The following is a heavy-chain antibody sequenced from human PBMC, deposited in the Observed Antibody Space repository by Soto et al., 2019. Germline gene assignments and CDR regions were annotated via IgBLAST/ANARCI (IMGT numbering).Heavy chain of an antibody. D-gene: IGHD3-10*01. Sequence: QITLKESGPTLVTPTQTLTLTCTFSGFSLGTSGVGVGWIRQPPGKALEWLVIIYWDDDKRYSPSTRSMLTVNKDTSRNQVVLTMTTVDPVDTSTYFCAHRRIGVYQWYYGDFDYWGQGTPVTVSS. CDR3: AHRRIGVYQWYYGDFDY. CDR1: GFSLGTSGVG. V-gene: IGHV2-5*02. J-gene: IGHJ4*02. CDR2: IYWDDDK.